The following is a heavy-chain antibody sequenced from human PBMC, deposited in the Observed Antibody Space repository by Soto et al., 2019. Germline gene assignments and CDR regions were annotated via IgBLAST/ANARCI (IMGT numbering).Heavy chain of an antibody. CDR3: ARTTTVTIRDYYYYGMDV. J-gene: IGHJ6*02. CDR1: GGSFSGYY. D-gene: IGHD4-4*01. Sequence: PSETLSLTCAVYGGSFSGYYWSWIRQPPGKGLEWIGEINHSGSTNYNPSLKSRVTISVDTSKNQFSLKLSSVTAADTAVYYCARTTTVTIRDYYYYGMDVWGQGTTVTVSS. CDR2: INHSGST. V-gene: IGHV4-34*01.